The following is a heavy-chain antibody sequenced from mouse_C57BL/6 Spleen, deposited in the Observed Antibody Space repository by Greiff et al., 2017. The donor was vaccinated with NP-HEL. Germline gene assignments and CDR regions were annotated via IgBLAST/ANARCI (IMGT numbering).Heavy chain of an antibody. J-gene: IGHJ4*01. D-gene: IGHD1-1*01. V-gene: IGHV5-9-1*02. CDR2: ISSGGDYI. CDR3: TRGSYYYGSSLYAMDY. CDR1: GFTFSSYA. Sequence: EVKLVESGEGLVKPGGSLKLSCAASGFTFSSYAMSWVRQTPEKRLEWVAYISSGGDYIYYADTVKGRFTISRDNARNTLYLQMSSLKSEDTAMYYCTRGSYYYGSSLYAMDYWGQGTSVTVSS.